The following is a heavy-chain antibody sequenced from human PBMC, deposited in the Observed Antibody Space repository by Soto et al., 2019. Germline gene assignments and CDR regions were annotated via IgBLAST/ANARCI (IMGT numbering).Heavy chain of an antibody. CDR2: ISYDGSNK. CDR1: GFTFSSYG. Sequence: GGSLRLSCAASGFTFSSYGMHWVRQAPGKGLEWVAVISYDGSNKYYADSVKGRFTISRDNSKNTLYLQMNSLRAEDTAVYYCAKSRNQLWFGEPYYMDVWGKGTTVTVSS. D-gene: IGHD3-10*01. CDR3: AKSRNQLWFGEPYYMDV. V-gene: IGHV3-30*18. J-gene: IGHJ6*03.